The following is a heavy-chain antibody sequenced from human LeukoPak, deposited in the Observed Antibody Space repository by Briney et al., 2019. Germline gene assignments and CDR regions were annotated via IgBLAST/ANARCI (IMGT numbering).Heavy chain of an antibody. J-gene: IGHJ4*02. Sequence: GGSLRLSCAASGFTFSDYYMSWIRQAPGKGLEWVSYISSSGSTIYYADSAKGRFTISRDNAKNSLYLQMNSLRAEDTAVYYCARDPQWLVPYYFDYWGQGTLVTVSS. CDR2: ISSSGSTI. V-gene: IGHV3-11*04. CDR1: GFTFSDYY. CDR3: ARDPQWLVPYYFDY. D-gene: IGHD6-19*01.